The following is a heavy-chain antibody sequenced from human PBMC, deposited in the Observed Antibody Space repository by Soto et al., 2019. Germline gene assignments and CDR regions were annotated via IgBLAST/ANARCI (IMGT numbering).Heavy chain of an antibody. CDR1: GGSISGDYY. CDR3: HRGGARWPGYFDS. V-gene: IGHV4-30-4*08. J-gene: IGHJ4*02. Sequence: PSETLSLTCSVSGGSISGDYYWSWIRQSPEKGLEWIGYIYYSGSSYSNPALQSRLSMSLDTSKNQFSLKLRSVTAADTAVYYSHRGGARWPGYFDSWGQGALVTVSS. D-gene: IGHD4-17*01. CDR2: IYYSGSS.